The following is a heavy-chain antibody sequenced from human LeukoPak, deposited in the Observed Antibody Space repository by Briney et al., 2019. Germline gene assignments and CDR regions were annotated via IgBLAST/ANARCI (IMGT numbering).Heavy chain of an antibody. V-gene: IGHV3-23*01. CDR3: AKDPRSYPGWIQANYGMDV. CDR2: ISGSGGST. D-gene: IGHD5-18*01. CDR1: GFTFSSYA. J-gene: IGHJ6*02. Sequence: QSGGSLRLSCAASGFTFSSYAMSWVRQAPGKGLEWVSAISGSGGSTYYADSVKGRFTISRDNSKNTLYLQMNSLRAEDTAVYYCAKDPRSYPGWIQANYGMDVWGQGTTVTVSS.